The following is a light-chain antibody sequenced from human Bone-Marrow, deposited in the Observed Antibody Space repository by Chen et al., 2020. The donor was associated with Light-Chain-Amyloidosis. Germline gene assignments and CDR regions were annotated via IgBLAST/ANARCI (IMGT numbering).Light chain of an antibody. CDR1: QSVGIN. Sequence: ILMTQSPAPLSVAPGEGATLSCRASQSVGINLAWYQQKPGQAPRLLIYGASTRATGLPATFSGSGSGTEFTLTISSLHSEDFAVYYCQQYNNWPLTFGGGTKVEI. V-gene: IGKV3-15*01. CDR2: GAS. J-gene: IGKJ4*01. CDR3: QQYNNWPLT.